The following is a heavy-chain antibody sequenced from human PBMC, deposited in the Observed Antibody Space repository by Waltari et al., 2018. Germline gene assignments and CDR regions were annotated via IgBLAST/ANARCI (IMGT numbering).Heavy chain of an antibody. CDR2: FDYTGTP. V-gene: IGHV4-39*01. CDR1: GGSISISNYY. J-gene: IGHJ5*01. CDR3: ARPHHNRWFDY. D-gene: IGHD1-1*01. Sequence: QLQLQESGPGLVKPSETLSLTCTVSGGSISISNYYYTWIRQPPGKGPEWMGSFDYTGTPHYTPSLNGRVTISVDWSKPQFYLKPNSGTAADTAVYDCARPHHNRWFDYGGQGILVTVSS.